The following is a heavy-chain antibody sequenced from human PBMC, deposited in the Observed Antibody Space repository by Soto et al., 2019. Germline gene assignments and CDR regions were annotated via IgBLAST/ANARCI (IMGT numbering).Heavy chain of an antibody. D-gene: IGHD4-17*01. CDR2: ISYDGSNK. CDR1: GFTFSSYG. J-gene: IGHJ4*02. V-gene: IGHV3-30*18. CDR3: AKDLLQYGDYGFDY. Sequence: QVQLVESGGGVVQPGRSLRLSCAASGFTFSSYGMHWVRQAPGKGLEWVAVISYDGSNKYYADSVKGRFTISRDNSKNTLYLQMNSLRAEDTAVYYCAKDLLQYGDYGFDYWGQGTLVTVSS.